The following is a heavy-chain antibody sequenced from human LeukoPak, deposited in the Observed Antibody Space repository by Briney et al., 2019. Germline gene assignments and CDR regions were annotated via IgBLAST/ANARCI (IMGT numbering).Heavy chain of an antibody. Sequence: GGSLRFSCEASGFTLSNYWMHWVRQAPGKGLMWVSQISTDGSQTFYADSVKGRFTISRDNAKNTLFLQMDSLRPEDTAVYYCVRSLRSADFWGQGTLVTVSS. J-gene: IGHJ4*02. CDR1: GFTLSNYW. V-gene: IGHV3-74*01. CDR2: ISTDGSQT. CDR3: VRSLRSADF.